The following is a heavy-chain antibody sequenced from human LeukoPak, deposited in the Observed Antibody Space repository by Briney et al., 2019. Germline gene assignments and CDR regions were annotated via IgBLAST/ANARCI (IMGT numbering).Heavy chain of an antibody. J-gene: IGHJ4*02. CDR1: GFTFSSYA. D-gene: IGHD4-23*01. Sequence: GGSLRLSCGASGFTFSSYAMHWVRQAPGKGLELVAVISYDGSNKYYADSVKGRFTISRDNSKNTLYLQMDSLRAEDTAVYYCARAGGLPRPYFDYWGQGTLVTVCS. CDR3: ARAGGLPRPYFDY. CDR2: ISYDGSNK. V-gene: IGHV3-30-3*01.